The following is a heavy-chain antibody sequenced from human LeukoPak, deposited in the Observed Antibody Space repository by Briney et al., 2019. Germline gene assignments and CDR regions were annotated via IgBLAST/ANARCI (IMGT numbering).Heavy chain of an antibody. Sequence: GGSLRLSCAASAFTFSSHSMNWVRLAPGKGLEWASSISSSSSYIYYADSVEGRFTISRDNAKNSLYLQMNNLRADDTAVYYCASRHCSGGSCYWAFDYWGQGTRVTVSS. CDR3: ASRHCSGGSCYWAFDY. D-gene: IGHD2-15*01. CDR2: ISSSSSYI. V-gene: IGHV3-21*01. CDR1: AFTFSSHS. J-gene: IGHJ4*02.